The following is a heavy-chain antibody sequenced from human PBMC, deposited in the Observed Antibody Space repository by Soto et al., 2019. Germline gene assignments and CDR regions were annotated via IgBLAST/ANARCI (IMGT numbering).Heavy chain of an antibody. Sequence: GGSLRLSCAASGFTFFTYAMHWVRQAPGKGLEWVAVISYDGRNKYYADSVKGRFTISRDNSNNTLYLQMDSLGTEDAAVYYCARDRDYIWGSYRQDFYYYGMDVWGQGTTVTVSS. CDR1: GFTFFTYA. CDR3: ARDRDYIWGSYRQDFYYYGMDV. D-gene: IGHD3-16*02. J-gene: IGHJ6*02. CDR2: ISYDGRNK. V-gene: IGHV3-30*04.